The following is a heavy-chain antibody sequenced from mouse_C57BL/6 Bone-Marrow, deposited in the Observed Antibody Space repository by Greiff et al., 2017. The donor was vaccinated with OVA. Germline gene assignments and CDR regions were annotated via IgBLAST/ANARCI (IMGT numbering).Heavy chain of an antibody. CDR1: GFTFSSYA. J-gene: IGHJ4*01. CDR2: ISSGGDYI. V-gene: IGHV5-9-1*02. CDR3: TRVYSFYAMDY. Sequence: EVKLVESGEGLVKPGGSLKLSCAASGFTFSSYAMSWVRQTPEKRLEWVAYISSGGDYIYYADTVKGRFTISRDNARNTLYLQMSSLKSEDTAMYYCTRVYSFYAMDYWGQGTSVTVSS. D-gene: IGHD2-12*01.